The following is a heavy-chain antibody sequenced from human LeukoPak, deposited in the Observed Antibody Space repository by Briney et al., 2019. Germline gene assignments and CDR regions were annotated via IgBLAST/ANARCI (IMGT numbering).Heavy chain of an antibody. CDR3: ASNIVVVLDAFDI. V-gene: IGHV1-69*02. D-gene: IGHD2-21*01. CDR2: IIPILGIA. Sequence: SVKVSCKASGGTFSSYTISWVRQAPGQGLEWMGRIIPILGIANYAQKFQGRVTLTADKSTSTAYMELSSLRSEDTAVYYCASNIVVVLDAFDIWGQGTMVTVSS. CDR1: GGTFSSYT. J-gene: IGHJ3*02.